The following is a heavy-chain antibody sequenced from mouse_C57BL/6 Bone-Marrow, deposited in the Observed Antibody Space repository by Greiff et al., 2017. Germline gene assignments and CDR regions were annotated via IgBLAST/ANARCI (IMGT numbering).Heavy chain of an antibody. Sequence: QVQLQQPGAELVMPGASVKLSCKASGYTFPSYWMHWVKQRPGQGLEWIGEIDPSDSYTNYNQKFKGKSTLTVAKSSSTAYMQLSSRTSEDSAVYYCAISGRYDYGSSYENAMDYWGQGTSVTVSS. CDR2: IDPSDSYT. CDR1: GYTFPSYW. D-gene: IGHD1-1*01. J-gene: IGHJ4*01. CDR3: AISGRYDYGSSYENAMDY. V-gene: IGHV1-69*01.